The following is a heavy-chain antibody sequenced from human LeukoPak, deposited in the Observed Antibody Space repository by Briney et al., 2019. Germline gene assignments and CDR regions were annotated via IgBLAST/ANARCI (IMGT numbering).Heavy chain of an antibody. J-gene: IGHJ4*02. CDR1: GFTFSSYS. V-gene: IGHV3-21*06. CDR2: ISSNSRYI. Sequence: GGSLRLSCAASGFTFSSYSMNWVRQAPGKGLEWVSSISSNSRYIYYADSMRGRFTISRDNAKNSLYLQMNSLRAEDTAVYYCARTYSWSLSRFDYWGQGTLVTVSS. CDR3: ARTYSWSLSRFDY. D-gene: IGHD3-16*02.